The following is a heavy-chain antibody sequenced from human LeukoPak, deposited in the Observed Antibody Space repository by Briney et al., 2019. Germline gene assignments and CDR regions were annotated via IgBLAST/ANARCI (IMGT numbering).Heavy chain of an antibody. J-gene: IGHJ3*02. CDR3: AREGDFNGPIRSFDI. V-gene: IGHV1-69*13. CDR1: GGTFSSYA. D-gene: IGHD3-16*01. CDR2: IIPIFGTA. Sequence: GASVKVSCKASGGTFSSYAISWVRQAPGQGLEWMGGIIPIFGTANYAQKFQGRVTITADESTSTAYMELSSLRSEDTAVYYCAREGDFNGPIRSFDIWGQGTMVTVSS.